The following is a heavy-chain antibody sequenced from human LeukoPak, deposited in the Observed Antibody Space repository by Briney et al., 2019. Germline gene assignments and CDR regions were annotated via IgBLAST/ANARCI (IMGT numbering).Heavy chain of an antibody. J-gene: IGHJ4*02. V-gene: IGHV3-48*03. Sequence: GGSLRLSCAASGFTFSSYEMNWVRQAPGKGLEWVSYISSSGSTIYYADSVKGRFTISRDNAKNSLYLQMNSLRAEDTAVYYCAKDRAYYSDSSGYYLVRAYDYWGQGTLVTVSS. CDR2: ISSSGSTI. CDR1: GFTFSSYE. D-gene: IGHD3-22*01. CDR3: AKDRAYYSDSSGYYLVRAYDY.